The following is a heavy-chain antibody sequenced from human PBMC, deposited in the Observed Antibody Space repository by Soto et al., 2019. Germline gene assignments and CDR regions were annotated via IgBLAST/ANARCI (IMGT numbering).Heavy chain of an antibody. J-gene: IGHJ6*02. CDR1: GFTFSDYY. CDR2: ISSSSSYT. Sequence: GGSLRLSCAASGFTFSDYYMSWIRQAPGKGLEWVSYISSSSSYTNYADSVKGRFTISRDNSKNTLYLQMNSLRAEDTAVYYCATYSGNYERYGVYYGMDVWGQGTTVTVSS. V-gene: IGHV3-11*03. D-gene: IGHD1-26*01. CDR3: ATYSGNYERYGVYYGMDV.